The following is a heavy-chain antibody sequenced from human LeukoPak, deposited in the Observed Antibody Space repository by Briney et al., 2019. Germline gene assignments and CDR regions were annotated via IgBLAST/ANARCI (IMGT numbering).Heavy chain of an antibody. CDR3: ARHDDYGRAFDI. CDR1: GGSISSYY. V-gene: IGHV4-59*08. CDR2: IYHSGST. D-gene: IGHD4-17*01. J-gene: IGHJ3*02. Sequence: PSETLSLTCTVSGGSISSYYWSWIRQPPGKGLEWIGYIYHSGSTYYNPSLKSRVTISVDRSKNQFSLKLSSVTAADTAVYYCARHDDYGRAFDIWGQGTMVTVSS.